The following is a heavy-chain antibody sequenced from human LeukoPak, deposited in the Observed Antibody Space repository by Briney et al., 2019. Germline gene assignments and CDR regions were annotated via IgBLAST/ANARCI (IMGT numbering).Heavy chain of an antibody. D-gene: IGHD6-19*01. J-gene: IGHJ6*03. CDR1: GYTLTELS. CDR2: FDPEDGET. V-gene: IGHV1-24*01. Sequence: GASVKVSCKVSGYTLTELSMHWVRQAPGKGLEWRGGFDPEDGETIYAQKFQGRVTMTEDTSTDTAYMELSSLRSEDTAVYYCAGGQNSNPIWEPGYSSDRYYYYYMDVWGKGTTVTVSS. CDR3: AGGQNSNPIWEPGYSSDRYYYYYMDV.